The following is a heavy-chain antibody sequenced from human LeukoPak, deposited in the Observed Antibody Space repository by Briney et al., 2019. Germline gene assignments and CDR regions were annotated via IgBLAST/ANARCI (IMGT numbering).Heavy chain of an antibody. D-gene: IGHD3/OR15-3a*01. J-gene: IGHJ4*02. CDR3: ARRSREDSWTFDY. CDR1: GGSLSSYY. Sequence: PSETLSLTCTVSGGSLSSYYWSWIREPPGKGRECVGYIYYSGSTNYHPSLKSRVTISVDTSKNQFSLKLSSVTAADTAVYYCARRSREDSWTFDYWGQGTLVTVSS. CDR2: IYYSGST. V-gene: IGHV4-59*01.